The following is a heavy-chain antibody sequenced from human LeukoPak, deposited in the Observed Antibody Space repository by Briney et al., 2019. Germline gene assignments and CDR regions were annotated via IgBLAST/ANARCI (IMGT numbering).Heavy chain of an antibody. V-gene: IGHV1-18*04. CDR2: ISAYNGNT. CDR3: ARDHSSSWYDWYFDL. J-gene: IGHJ2*01. D-gene: IGHD6-13*01. CDR1: GYTFTNYY. Sequence: GASVKVSCKASGYTFTNYYMHWVRQAPGQGLEWMGWISAYNGNTNYAQKLQGRVTMTTDTSTSTAYMELRSLRSDDTAVYYCARDHSSSWYDWYFDLWGRGTLVTVSS.